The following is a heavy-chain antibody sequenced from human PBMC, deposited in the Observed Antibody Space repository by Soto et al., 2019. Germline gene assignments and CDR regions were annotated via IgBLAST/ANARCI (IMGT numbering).Heavy chain of an antibody. CDR2: INSDGSST. V-gene: IGHV3-74*01. J-gene: IGHJ4*02. D-gene: IGHD3-22*01. Sequence: GGSLRLSCAASGFTFSSYWMHWVRQAPGKGLVWVSRINSDGSSTSYADSVKGRFTISRDNAKNTLYLQMNSLRAEDTAVYYCATGYYDSSGYPYDYWGQGTLVTVSS. CDR1: GFTFSSYW. CDR3: ATGYYDSSGYPYDY.